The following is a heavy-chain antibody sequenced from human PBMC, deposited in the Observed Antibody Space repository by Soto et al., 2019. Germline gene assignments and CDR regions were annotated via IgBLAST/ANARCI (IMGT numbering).Heavy chain of an antibody. J-gene: IGHJ6*02. Sequence: GPTVVNPTETLTLTCTFSGFSLTSPGMCVSWIRQSPGKALEWLALIERDDDDKYYSTSLKTRLTISKDTRKNQVVLTMANMEPADTATYYCARSIRGPRRFNGMDVWGQGT. CDR2: IERDDDDK. CDR3: ARSIRGPRRFNGMDV. CDR1: GFSLTSPGMC. D-gene: IGHD1-20*01. V-gene: IGHV2-70*13.